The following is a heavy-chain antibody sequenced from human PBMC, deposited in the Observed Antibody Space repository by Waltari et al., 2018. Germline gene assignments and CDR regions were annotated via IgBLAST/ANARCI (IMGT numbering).Heavy chain of an antibody. CDR1: RGSISSASW. D-gene: IGHD7-27*01. J-gene: IGHJ4*02. CDR3: ARGNWGGEVIGDY. V-gene: IGHV4-4*02. Sequence: QVQLQESGPGLVKPSETLSLTCAVSRGSISSASWWSWTRQPPGKGLEWIGYISGSSGRTYYNPSLKSRVTISTDTSKNQFSLKLTSVTAADTAVYYCARGNWGGEVIGDYWGQGVLVTVSS. CDR2: ISGSSGRT.